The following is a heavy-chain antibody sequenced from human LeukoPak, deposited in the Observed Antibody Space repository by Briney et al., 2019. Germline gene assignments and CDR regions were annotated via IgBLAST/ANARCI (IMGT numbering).Heavy chain of an antibody. D-gene: IGHD2-2*01. V-gene: IGHV1-24*01. CDR2: FDPEDGET. CDR3: ATAGCSSTSCYVGEFDY. Sequence: ASVKVSCKVSGYTLTELSMHWVRQAPGKGLEWMGGFDPEDGETIYAQKFQGRVIMTEDTSTDTAYMELSSLRSEDTAVYYCATAGCSSTSCYVGEFDYWGQGTLVTVSS. CDR1: GYTLTELS. J-gene: IGHJ4*02.